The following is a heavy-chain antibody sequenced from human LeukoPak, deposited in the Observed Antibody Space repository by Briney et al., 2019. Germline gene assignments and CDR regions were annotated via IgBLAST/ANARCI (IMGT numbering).Heavy chain of an antibody. CDR2: IYYSGST. Sequence: SETLSLTCTVSGGSISSYLWSWIRQPPGKGLEWIGYIYYSGSTNYNPSLKSRVTMLVDTSKNQFSLKVSSVTAADTAVYYCARGQYSGSCFDNWGQGSLVTVSS. V-gene: IGHV4-59*01. J-gene: IGHJ4*02. CDR1: GGSISSYL. D-gene: IGHD1-26*01. CDR3: ARGQYSGSCFDN.